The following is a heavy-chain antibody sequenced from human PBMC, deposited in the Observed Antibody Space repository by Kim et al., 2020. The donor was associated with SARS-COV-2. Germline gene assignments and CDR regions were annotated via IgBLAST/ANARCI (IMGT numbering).Heavy chain of an antibody. V-gene: IGHV3-21*01. J-gene: IGHJ3*02. D-gene: IGHD3-9*01. CDR3: ARAPLERRYFDWLYYAFDR. CDR2: ISSSSSYI. CDR1: GFTFSSYS. Sequence: GGSLRLSCAASGFTFSSYSMNWVRQAPGKGLEWVSSISSSSSYIYYADSVKGRFTISRDNAKNSLYLQMNSLRAEDMAVYYCARAPLERRYFDWLYYAFDRWGKGKMGTVSS.